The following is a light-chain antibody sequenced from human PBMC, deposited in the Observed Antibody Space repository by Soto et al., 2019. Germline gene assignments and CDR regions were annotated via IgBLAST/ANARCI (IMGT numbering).Light chain of an antibody. Sequence: DIQMTQSPSSLSASVGDRVTITCRASQSISSYLNWYQQKPGKAPKLLIYAASSLQSGVPSRLSGSGSGTDVTLTISSLQPEDFATYYWQQSYSTPGLTFGGGTKVEIK. CDR2: AAS. V-gene: IGKV1-39*01. CDR1: QSISSY. J-gene: IGKJ4*01. CDR3: QQSYSTPGLT.